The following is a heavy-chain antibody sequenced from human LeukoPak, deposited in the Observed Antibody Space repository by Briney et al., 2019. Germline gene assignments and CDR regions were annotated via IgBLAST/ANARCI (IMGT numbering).Heavy chain of an antibody. CDR2: INHSGST. CDR3: ARVILPAKYYYDSSGFDY. CDR1: GGSFSGYY. Sequence: PSETLSLTCAVYGGSFSGYYWSWLRQPPGKGLEWIGEINHSGSTNYNPSLKSRVTISVDTSKNQFSLKLSSVTAADTAVYYCARVILPAKYYYDSSGFDYWGQGTLVTVSS. J-gene: IGHJ4*02. V-gene: IGHV4-34*01. D-gene: IGHD3-22*01.